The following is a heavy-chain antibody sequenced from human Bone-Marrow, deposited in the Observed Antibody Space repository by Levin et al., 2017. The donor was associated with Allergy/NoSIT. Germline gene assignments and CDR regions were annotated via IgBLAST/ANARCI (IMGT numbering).Heavy chain of an antibody. J-gene: IGHJ4*02. Sequence: SETLSLTCTVSGGSISSSSYYWGWIRQPPGKGLEWIGSIYYSGSTYYNPSLKSRVTISVDTSKNQFSLKLSSVTAADTAVYYCARPTGSVVPAAMAPLYFDYWGQGTLVTVSS. CDR2: IYYSGST. V-gene: IGHV4-39*01. CDR1: GGSISSSSYY. D-gene: IGHD2-2*01. CDR3: ARPTGSVVPAAMAPLYFDY.